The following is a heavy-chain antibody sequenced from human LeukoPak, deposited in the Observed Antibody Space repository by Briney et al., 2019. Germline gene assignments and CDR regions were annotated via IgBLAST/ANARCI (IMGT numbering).Heavy chain of an antibody. J-gene: IGHJ6*02. D-gene: IGHD3-3*01. CDR1: GGSFSGYY. Sequence: SETLSLTCAVYGGSFSGYYWSWIRQPPGKGLEWIGEINHSGSTNYNPSLKSRVTISVDTSKNQFSLKLSSVTAADTAVYYCASSDFWSGYSHYYYYGMDVWGQGTTVTVSS. V-gene: IGHV4-34*01. CDR2: INHSGST. CDR3: ASSDFWSGYSHYYYYGMDV.